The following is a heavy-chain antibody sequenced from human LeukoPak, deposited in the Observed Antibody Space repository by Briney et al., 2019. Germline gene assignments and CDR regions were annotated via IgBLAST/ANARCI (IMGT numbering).Heavy chain of an antibody. D-gene: IGHD3-10*01. Sequence: GGSLRLSCAASGFTFSSYWMSWVRQAPGKGLEWVANIKQDGSEKYYVDSVKGRFTISRDNAKNSLYLQMNSMRAEDTAVYYCACMVRGVTPFFDYWGQGTLVTVSS. CDR1: GFTFSSYW. CDR2: IKQDGSEK. V-gene: IGHV3-7*01. CDR3: ACMVRGVTPFFDY. J-gene: IGHJ4*02.